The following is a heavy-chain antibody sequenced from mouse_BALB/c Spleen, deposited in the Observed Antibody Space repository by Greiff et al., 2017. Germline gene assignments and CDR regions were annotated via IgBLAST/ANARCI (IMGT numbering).Heavy chain of an antibody. V-gene: IGHV5-6-3*01. Sequence: EVQRVESGGGLVQPGGSLKLSCAASGFTFSSYGMSWVRQTPDKRLELVATINSNGGSTYYPDSVKGRFTISRDNAKNTLYLQMSSLKSEDTAMYYCARSGWDGDFDYWGQGTTLTVSS. D-gene: IGHD4-1*01. CDR3: ARSGWDGDFDY. J-gene: IGHJ2*01. CDR2: INSNGGST. CDR1: GFTFSSYG.